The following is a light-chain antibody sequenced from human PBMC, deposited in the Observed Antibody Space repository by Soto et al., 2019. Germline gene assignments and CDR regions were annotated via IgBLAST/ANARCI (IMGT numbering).Light chain of an antibody. CDR2: TAS. CDR3: IQDYNYPLT. Sequence: AIQMTQSPSSLSASVGDRVTITCRASQGIRSELGWYQQKPGKAPNLLIYTASTLQSGVPSRFSGSGSGTDFTLTISSPQPEDFATYYCIQDYNYPLTFGGGTKVDSK. CDR1: QGIRSE. V-gene: IGKV1-6*01. J-gene: IGKJ4*01.